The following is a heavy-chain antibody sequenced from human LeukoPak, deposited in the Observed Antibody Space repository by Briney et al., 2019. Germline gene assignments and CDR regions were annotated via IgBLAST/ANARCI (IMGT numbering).Heavy chain of an antibody. CDR2: IYHSGNT. CDR1: GGSISSGGYS. J-gene: IGHJ3*02. Sequence: PSETLSLTCAVSGGSISSGGYSWSWIRQPPGRGLEWIGYIYHSGNTYYNPSLKSRVTISVDRSKNQFSLKLSSVTAADTAVYYCARDRAPYDYVWGSYRYDAFDIWGQGTMVTVSS. V-gene: IGHV4-30-2*01. D-gene: IGHD3-16*02. CDR3: ARDRAPYDYVWGSYRYDAFDI.